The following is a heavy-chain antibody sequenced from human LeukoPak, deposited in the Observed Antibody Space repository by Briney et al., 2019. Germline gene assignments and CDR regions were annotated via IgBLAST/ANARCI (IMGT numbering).Heavy chain of an antibody. D-gene: IGHD1-26*01. J-gene: IGHJ5*02. V-gene: IGHV4-4*09. CDR1: GGSISRSY. CDR2: IYTSGST. Sequence: SETLSLTCTVSGGSISRSYWSWIRQPPGKGLEWIGYIYTSGSTNYNPSLKSRVTISVDTSKNHVSLRLSSVTAADTAVYYCARRERSYYSPFDPWGQGTLVTVSS. CDR3: ARRERSYYSPFDP.